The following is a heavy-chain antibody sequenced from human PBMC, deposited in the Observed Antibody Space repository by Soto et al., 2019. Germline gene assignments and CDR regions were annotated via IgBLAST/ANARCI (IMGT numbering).Heavy chain of an antibody. CDR1: GYPVTAYY. CDR3: ARGGAVGVAGSAAFDM. Sequence: QLHLVQSGAVVKKPGASVTVSCSASGYPVTAYYMHWVRQAPGRGLEWMGGINPATGAAKYTQTYPGRVTMTRDTSTSTVFMELGGLTCEDTAVFYCARGGAVGVAGSAAFDMWGQGTLVTVSS. CDR2: INPATGAA. D-gene: IGHD3-3*01. V-gene: IGHV1-2*02. J-gene: IGHJ3*02.